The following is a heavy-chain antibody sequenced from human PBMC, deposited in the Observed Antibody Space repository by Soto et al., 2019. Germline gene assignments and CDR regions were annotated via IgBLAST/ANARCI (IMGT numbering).Heavy chain of an antibody. CDR3: ARDNTYYYDN. J-gene: IGHJ4*02. CDR1: GGSISSYY. Sequence: SETLSLPCTVSGGSISSYYWSWIRQPPGKGLEWIGYIYYSGSTNYNPSLKSRVTISVDTSKNQFSLKLSSVTAADTAVYYCARDNTYYYDNWGQGTLVTVSS. V-gene: IGHV4-59*01. CDR2: IYYSGST.